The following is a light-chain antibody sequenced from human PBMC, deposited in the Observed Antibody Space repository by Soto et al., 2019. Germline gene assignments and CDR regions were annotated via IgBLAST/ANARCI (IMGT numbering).Light chain of an antibody. CDR3: QYYHSSLSDSRV. V-gene: IGLV1-40*01. CDR2: GNI. CDR1: SSNIGAGYD. J-gene: IGLJ2*01. Sequence: QSVLTQPPSVSGAPGQRVTISCTGSSSNIGAGYDVHWYQQLPGTAPKLLIYGNINRPSGVPDRFSGSKSGTSASLAITGLQAEDEAHYFCQYYHSSLSDSRVFGGGTKLTVL.